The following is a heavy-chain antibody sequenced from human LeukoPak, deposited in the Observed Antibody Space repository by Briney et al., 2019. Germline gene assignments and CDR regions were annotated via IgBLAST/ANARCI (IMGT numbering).Heavy chain of an antibody. CDR3: ARGYCNATTCYTGDF. J-gene: IGHJ4*02. V-gene: IGHV4-4*07. CDR1: GSSISSYY. D-gene: IGHD2-2*02. CDR2: IYASGTT. Sequence: PSETLSLTCTVSGSSISSYYWSWIRQPAGKGLEWIGRIYASGTTNYNPSLKSRVTMSVDTSKNQFSLKMSSVTAADTAVYYCARGYCNATTCYTGDFWGQGTLVTASS.